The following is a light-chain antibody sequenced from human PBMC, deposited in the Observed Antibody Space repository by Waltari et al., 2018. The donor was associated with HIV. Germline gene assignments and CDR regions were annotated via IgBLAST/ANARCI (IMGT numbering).Light chain of an antibody. J-gene: IGLJ1*01. CDR1: RSDVGGYTF. Sequence: QSALTQPRSVSVSPGQSVTISCTGTRSDVGGYTFVSCYQHHPGKAPKRVISDVTKRPSGVPDRFSGSKSGNTASLTISGLQAEDEADYYCCSYSGSGTLYVFGTGTEVTVL. CDR2: DVT. V-gene: IGLV2-11*01. CDR3: CSYSGSGTLYV.